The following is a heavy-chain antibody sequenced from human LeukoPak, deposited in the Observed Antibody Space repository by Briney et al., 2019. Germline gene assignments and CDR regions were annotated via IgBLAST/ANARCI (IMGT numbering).Heavy chain of an antibody. Sequence: GGSLRLSCAVSGFTFSSYAMSWVRQAPGKGLEWVSAISGSGGSTYYADSVKGRFTISRDNSKNTLYLQMNSLRAEDTAVFYCARVTVTHDYYYYMDVWGKGTTVTVSS. J-gene: IGHJ6*03. V-gene: IGHV3-23*01. CDR1: GFTFSSYA. D-gene: IGHD4-17*01. CDR3: ARVTVTHDYYYYMDV. CDR2: ISGSGGST.